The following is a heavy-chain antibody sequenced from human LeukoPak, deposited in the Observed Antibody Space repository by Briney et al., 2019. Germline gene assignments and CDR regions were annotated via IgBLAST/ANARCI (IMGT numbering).Heavy chain of an antibody. J-gene: IGHJ6*02. CDR1: GYTFTSYD. V-gene: IGHV1-8*01. Sequence: ASVKVSCKASGYTFTSYDINWVRRATGQGLEWMGWMNPNSGNTGYAQKFQGRVTMTRNTSISTAYMELSSLGSEDTAVYYCARLPLRYFDWLLSRGPYYYYGMDVWGQGTTVTVSS. CDR3: ARLPLRYFDWLLSRGPYYYYGMDV. CDR2: MNPNSGNT. D-gene: IGHD3-9*01.